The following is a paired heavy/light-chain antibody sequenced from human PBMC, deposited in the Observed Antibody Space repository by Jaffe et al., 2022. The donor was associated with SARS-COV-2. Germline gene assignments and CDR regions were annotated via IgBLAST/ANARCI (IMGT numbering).Heavy chain of an antibody. V-gene: IGHV3-43*01. J-gene: IGHJ4*02. CDR3: TKGPPHSSSWHTFDY. D-gene: IGHD6-13*01. CDR1: GFSFVDHN. Sequence: EVQLVESGGVVVQPGGSLRLSCAASGFSFVDHNMHWVRQGPGKGLEWVSLISWNGDSTYYADSVKGRFTISRDSSKGSLYLQMNSLRTEDTALYYCTKGPPHSSSWHTFDYWGQGTLVTVSS. CDR2: ISWNGDST.
Light chain of an antibody. CDR1: QSVNSN. CDR2: GAS. J-gene: IGKJ4*01. CDR3: QQYNDWPPLT. V-gene: IGKV3-15*01. Sequence: EIVMTQSPATLSMSPGERATLSCRASQSVNSNLAWYQQKPGLAPRLLIYGASTRATGIPARFSGSGSGTEFTLTISGLQSEDFALYYCQQYNDWPPLTFGGGTKVEI.